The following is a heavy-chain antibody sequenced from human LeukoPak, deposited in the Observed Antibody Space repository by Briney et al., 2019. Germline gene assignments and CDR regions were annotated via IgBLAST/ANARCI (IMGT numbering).Heavy chain of an antibody. Sequence: ASVKVSFKASGYTFTSYYMHWVRQAPGQGLEWMGIINPSGGSTSYAQKFQGRVTMTRDTSTSTVYMELSSLRSEDTAVYYCARDGLALYFYGSGSADNWFDPWGQGTLVTVSS. CDR3: ARDGLALYFYGSGSADNWFDP. J-gene: IGHJ5*02. CDR1: GYTFTSYY. V-gene: IGHV1-46*01. D-gene: IGHD3-10*01. CDR2: INPSGGST.